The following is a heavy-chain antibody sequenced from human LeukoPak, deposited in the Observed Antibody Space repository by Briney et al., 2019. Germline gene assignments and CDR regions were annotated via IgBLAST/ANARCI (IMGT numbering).Heavy chain of an antibody. CDR1: GFTFSSYS. D-gene: IGHD3-10*01. V-gene: IGHV3-21*01. J-gene: IGHJ4*02. CDR2: ISSSSSYI. CDR3: ARAVKGPITMVS. Sequence: PGGSLRLSCAASGFTFSSYSMNWVRQAPGKGLEWVSSISSSSSYIYYADSVKGRFTISRDNAKNSLYLQMNSLRAEDTAVYYCARAVKGPITMVSWGQGTLVTVSS.